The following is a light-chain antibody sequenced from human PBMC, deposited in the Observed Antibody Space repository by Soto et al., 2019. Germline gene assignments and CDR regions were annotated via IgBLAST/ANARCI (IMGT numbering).Light chain of an antibody. CDR3: QQYNSYPYT. Sequence: DIQMTQSPSTLSASVGDRVTITCRASQSISSWLAWYQQKPGKAPKVLIYKASSLESGVPSHFSGSGSGTEFTLTISSLQPDDFATYYCQQYNSYPYTFGQGTKLEIK. V-gene: IGKV1-5*03. J-gene: IGKJ2*01. CDR1: QSISSW. CDR2: KAS.